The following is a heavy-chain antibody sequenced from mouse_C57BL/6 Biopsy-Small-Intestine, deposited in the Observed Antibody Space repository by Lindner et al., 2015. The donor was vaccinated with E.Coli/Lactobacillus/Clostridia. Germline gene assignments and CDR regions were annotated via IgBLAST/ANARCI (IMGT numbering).Heavy chain of an antibody. CDR2: IDSEDGDT. CDR3: TTLDDYDGPFAY. Sequence: VQLQESGAELVRPGASVKLSCTGFGFNIKDYYMHWVKQRPEQGLEWIGRIDSEDGDTEYAPKFRGKATMTADTSSNTAYLQLSSLTSEDSAVYYCTTLDDYDGPFAYWGQGTLVTVSA. V-gene: IGHV14-1*01. CDR1: GFNIKDYY. J-gene: IGHJ3*01. D-gene: IGHD2-4*01.